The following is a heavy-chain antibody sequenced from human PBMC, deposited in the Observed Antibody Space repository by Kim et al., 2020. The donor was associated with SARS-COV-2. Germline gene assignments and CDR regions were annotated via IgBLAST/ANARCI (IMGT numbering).Heavy chain of an antibody. V-gene: IGHV3-48*03. J-gene: IGHJ5*02. D-gene: IGHD2-8*01. Sequence: VKGRFTISRDNAKNSLYLQMNSLRAEDTAVYYCARSPSRSIVLIAGRFDPWGQGTLVTVSS. CDR3: ARSPSRSIVLIAGRFDP.